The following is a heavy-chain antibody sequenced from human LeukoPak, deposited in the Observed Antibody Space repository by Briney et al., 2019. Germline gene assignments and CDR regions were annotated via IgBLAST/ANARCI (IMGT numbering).Heavy chain of an antibody. CDR3: AKGYSSGWYDADFDS. CDR1: GVTSSSYV. D-gene: IGHD6-19*01. CDR2: ISGSGGSI. V-gene: IGHV3-23*01. Sequence: GGSLRLSCAASGVTSSSYVMSSGREAPGEGVEWGSAISGSGGSIYYADLVKGRSTISRDNSKDTLYLQMTSLRAEDTAVYYCAKGYSSGWYDADFDSWGQGTLVTVSS. J-gene: IGHJ4*02.